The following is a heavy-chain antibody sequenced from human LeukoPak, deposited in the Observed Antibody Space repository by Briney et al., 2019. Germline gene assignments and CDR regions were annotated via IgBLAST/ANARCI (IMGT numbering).Heavy chain of an antibody. CDR1: GGSFSGYY. J-gene: IGHJ4*02. CDR3: ASTERCSTTCPLDY. CDR2: INHSGST. D-gene: IGHD2-2*01. V-gene: IGHV4-34*01. Sequence: PSETLSLTCSVYGGSFSGYYWSWIRQPPGKGLEWIGEINHSGSTNYTPSLKSRVTISLDTSRNQFSLKLTSVTAADTAVYHCASTERCSTTCPLDYWGQGTLVTVSS.